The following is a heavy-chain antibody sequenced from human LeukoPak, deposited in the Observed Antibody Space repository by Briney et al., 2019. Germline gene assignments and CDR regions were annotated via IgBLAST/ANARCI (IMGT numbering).Heavy chain of an antibody. Sequence: AGGSLRLSCAASGLTFDDYAMHWVRQAPGKGLEWVSGISWNSGSIGYADSVKGRFTISRDNAKNSLYLQMNSLRAEDTAVYYCAREGYSYGLWGQGTLVTVSS. J-gene: IGHJ4*02. V-gene: IGHV3-9*01. CDR1: GLTFDDYA. CDR2: ISWNSGSI. CDR3: AREGYSYGL. D-gene: IGHD5-18*01.